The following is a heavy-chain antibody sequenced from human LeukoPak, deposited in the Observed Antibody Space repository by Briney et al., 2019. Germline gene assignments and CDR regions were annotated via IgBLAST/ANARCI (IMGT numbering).Heavy chain of an antibody. CDR1: GFTFSSFS. V-gene: IGHV3-53*01. CDR3: ARRSHGYGSGSYRDY. CDR2: IYSGGST. D-gene: IGHD3-10*01. J-gene: IGHJ4*02. Sequence: HHGGSLRLPCAASGFTFSSFSMNWVRQAPGKGLEWVSVIYSGGSTYYADSVKGRFTISRDNSKNTLYLQMNSLRAEDTAVYYCARRSHGYGSGSYRDYWGQGTLVTVSS.